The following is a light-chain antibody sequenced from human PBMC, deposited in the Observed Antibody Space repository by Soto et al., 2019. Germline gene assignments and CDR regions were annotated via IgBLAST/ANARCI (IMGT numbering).Light chain of an antibody. V-gene: IGKV3-20*01. CDR2: GAS. CDR1: QSVSSIY. CDR3: QHYGSSPLT. J-gene: IGKJ4*01. Sequence: DIVLTQSPGTLSLSPGERATLSCRASQSVSSIYLAWYQQKPGQAPRLLIYGASSRATGIPDRFSGSGSGTDFTLTISRLEPEDFAVYYCQHYGSSPLTFGGGTKVEI.